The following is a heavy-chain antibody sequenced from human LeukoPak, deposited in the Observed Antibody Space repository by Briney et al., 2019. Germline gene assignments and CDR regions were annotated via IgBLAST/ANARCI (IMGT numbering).Heavy chain of an antibody. Sequence: ASVKVSCKASGYTFTGYYMHWVRQAPGQGLEWMGWINPNSGGTNYAQKFQGRVTMTRDTSISTAYMELSRLRSDDTAVYHCARSPVRVPAAIYYFDYWGQGTLVTVSS. CDR2: INPNSGGT. D-gene: IGHD2-2*01. J-gene: IGHJ4*02. CDR3: ARSPVRVPAAIYYFDY. CDR1: GYTFTGYY. V-gene: IGHV1-2*02.